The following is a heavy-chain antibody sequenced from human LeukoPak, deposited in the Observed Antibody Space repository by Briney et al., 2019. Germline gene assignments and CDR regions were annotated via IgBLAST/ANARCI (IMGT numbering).Heavy chain of an antibody. CDR2: IYHSGIT. V-gene: IGHV4-38-2*02. CDR1: GGSISSGYGYY. Sequence: PSETLSLTCTVSGGSISSGYGYYWGWIRQPPGRGLEWIGNIYHSGITYYNHFNSSLKSRVTISIDTSKNQFSLRLTSVTAADTAVYFCATLVSTRYYFDYWGQGTLVTVSS. D-gene: IGHD5/OR15-5a*01. J-gene: IGHJ4*02. CDR3: ATLVSTRYYFDY.